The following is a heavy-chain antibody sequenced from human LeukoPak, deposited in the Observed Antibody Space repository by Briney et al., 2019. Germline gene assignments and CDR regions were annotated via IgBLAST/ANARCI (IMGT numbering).Heavy chain of an antibody. CDR2: ISDSGVST. V-gene: IGHV3-23*01. J-gene: IGHJ4*02. D-gene: IGHD3-22*01. CDR1: GFTFRSYA. CDR3: ARDTRYYDSSGYYWLDY. Sequence: GGSLRLSCAASGFTFRSYAVTWGRQAPGKGRECGSTISDSGVSTHYADSVKGRFTISRDNSKNTLSLKMNSPRAEDTAVYYCARDTRYYDSSGYYWLDYWGQGTLVTVSS.